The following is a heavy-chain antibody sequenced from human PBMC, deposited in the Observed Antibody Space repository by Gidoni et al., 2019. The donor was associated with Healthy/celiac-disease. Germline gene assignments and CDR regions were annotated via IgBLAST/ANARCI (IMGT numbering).Heavy chain of an antibody. V-gene: IGHV3-23*01. CDR2: ISGSGGST. D-gene: IGHD3-9*01. J-gene: IGHJ4*02. CDR3: AKAILTGYYLPLYYFDY. CDR1: GFTFSSTA. Sequence: EVQRLESGGGLVQPGGSLRLSCAPSGFTFSSTAMSWVLQAPGKWLEWVSAISGSGGSTYYADSVKGRFTISRDNSKNTLYLQMNSLRAEDTAVYYCAKAILTGYYLPLYYFDYWGQGTLVTVSS.